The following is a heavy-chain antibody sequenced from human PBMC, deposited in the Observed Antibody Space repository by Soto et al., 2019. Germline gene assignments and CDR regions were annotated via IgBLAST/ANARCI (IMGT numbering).Heavy chain of an antibody. CDR3: AREGKDMVAFDI. J-gene: IGHJ3*02. CDR1: GGSINSGCYY. CDR2: IYYSGST. Sequence: SETLSLTCTVSGGSINSGCYYLSWIPQHPGKGLEWIGYIYYSGSTYYNPSLKSRVTISVDTSKNQFSLKLSSVTAADTAVYYCAREGKDMVAFDIWGQGTMVNVSS. D-gene: IGHD3-10*01. V-gene: IGHV4-31*03.